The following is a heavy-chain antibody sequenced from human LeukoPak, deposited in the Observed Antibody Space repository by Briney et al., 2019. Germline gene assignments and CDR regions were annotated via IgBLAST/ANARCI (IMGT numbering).Heavy chain of an antibody. CDR3: ARDTVVPQGGMDV. CDR1: GGSISSGGYY. J-gene: IGHJ6*02. CDR2: IYYSGST. Sequence: SETLSLTCTVSGGSISSGGYYWSWIRQHPGKGLEWIGYIYYSGSTYYNPSLKSRVTISVDTSKNQFSLKLSSVTAADTAVYYCARDTVVPQGGMDVWGQGTTVTVSS. V-gene: IGHV4-31*03. D-gene: IGHD2-2*01.